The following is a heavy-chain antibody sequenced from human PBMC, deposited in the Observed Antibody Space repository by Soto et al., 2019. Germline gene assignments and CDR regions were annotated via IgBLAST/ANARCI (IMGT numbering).Heavy chain of an antibody. V-gene: IGHV1-69*01. Sequence: QVHLVQSGAEVKKPGSSVKVSCRASGGTFNTYGFNWVRQAPGQGLEWMGGIIPLFGTTTYAQNFQGRVTITADQSTTTAYMAMSGLTSEDTAGYFRDRGGELAGWIPFDYRGQGTLVTVSS. D-gene: IGHD6-19*01. CDR2: IIPLFGTT. J-gene: IGHJ4*02. CDR1: GGTFNTYG. CDR3: DRGGELAGWIPFDY.